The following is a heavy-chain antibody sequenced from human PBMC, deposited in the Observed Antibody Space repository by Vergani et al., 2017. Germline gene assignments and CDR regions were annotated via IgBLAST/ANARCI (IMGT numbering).Heavy chain of an antibody. CDR2: IYYRGNS. CDR3: ASVGHLVAVTGGGPSLDL. V-gene: IGHV4-39*01. Sequence: QVRLQESGPGLVKPSEILSITCTVPGASVSSSVSSRGYSWGWLRQPPGKGLGWIASIYYRGNSYYSPSLRSPLTISVDTSKNQFTLRLNSVTAAETAVYSCASVGHLVAVTGGGPSLDLWGRGTLVTVSS. J-gene: IGHJ2*01. CDR1: GASVSSSVSSRGYS. D-gene: IGHD2-21*02.